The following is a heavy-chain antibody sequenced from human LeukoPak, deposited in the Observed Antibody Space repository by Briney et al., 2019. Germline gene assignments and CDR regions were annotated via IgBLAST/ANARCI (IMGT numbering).Heavy chain of an antibody. V-gene: IGHV4-34*01. CDR1: GGSFSGYY. Sequence: PSETLSLTCAVYGGSFSGYYWSWIRQSPGKGLEWIGEINHSGSTNYNPSLKSRVSISVDTSKNQFSLKLTSVTAADTSLYYCARCSEWELPYFDYWGQGTLVTVSS. J-gene: IGHJ4*02. CDR3: ARCSEWELPYFDY. CDR2: INHSGST. D-gene: IGHD1-26*01.